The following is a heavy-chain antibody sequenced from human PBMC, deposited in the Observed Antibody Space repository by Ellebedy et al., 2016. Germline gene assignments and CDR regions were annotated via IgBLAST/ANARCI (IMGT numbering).Heavy chain of an antibody. D-gene: IGHD2-2*01. CDR2: IIPIFGTA. J-gene: IGHJ6*02. Sequence: ASVKVSCKASGGTFSSYAISWVRQAPGQGLEWMGGIIPIFGTANYAQKFQGRVTITADESTSTAYMELSSLRSEDTAVYYCARVLRYCSSNSCYPYYYGMDVWGQGNTVTVSS. CDR1: GGTFSSYA. CDR3: ARVLRYCSSNSCYPYYYGMDV. V-gene: IGHV1-69*13.